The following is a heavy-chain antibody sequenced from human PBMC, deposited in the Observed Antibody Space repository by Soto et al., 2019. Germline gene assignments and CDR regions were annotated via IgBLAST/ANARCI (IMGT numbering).Heavy chain of an antibody. V-gene: IGHV3-33*06. CDR3: AKSAGKGGLAAPIDS. CDR2: IGFDGNNK. D-gene: IGHD6-13*01. J-gene: IGHJ4*02. CDR1: GFNFRSYG. Sequence: LRLSCASSGFNFRSYGMHWVRQAPGKGLEWVAVIGFDGNNKYYADSVKGRFTISRDNSKNTLFLQMDSLRAEDTTVYYCAKSAGKGGLAAPIDSWGQGTLVTVSS.